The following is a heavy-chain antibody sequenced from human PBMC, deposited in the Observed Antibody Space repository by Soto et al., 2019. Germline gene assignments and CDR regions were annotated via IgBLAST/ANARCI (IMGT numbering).Heavy chain of an antibody. D-gene: IGHD4-17*01. CDR3: ARTNYGDLLYFDY. V-gene: IGHV4-61*01. CDR1: GGSVSSGSYY. J-gene: IGHJ4*02. CDR2: IYYSGST. Sequence: PSETLSLTCTVSGGSVSSGSYYWSWIRQPPGKGLEWIGYIYYSGSTNYNPSLKSRVTISVDTSKNQFSLKLSSVTAADTAVYYCARTNYGDLLYFDYWGQGTLVTVSS.